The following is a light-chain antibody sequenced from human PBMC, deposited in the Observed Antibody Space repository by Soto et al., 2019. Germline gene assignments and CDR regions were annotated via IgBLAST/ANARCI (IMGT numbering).Light chain of an antibody. J-gene: IGLJ1*01. CDR1: SSNIGSNT. CDR2: SNN. CDR3: AAWDDSLNGYV. V-gene: IGLV1-44*01. Sequence: VLTQPPSASGTPGQRFTMACSGSSSNIGSNTVNCYQQLPGTAPKLLIYSNNQRPSGVPDRFSGSKSGTSASLAISGLQSEDEADYYCAAWDDSLNGYVFGTATKVTVL.